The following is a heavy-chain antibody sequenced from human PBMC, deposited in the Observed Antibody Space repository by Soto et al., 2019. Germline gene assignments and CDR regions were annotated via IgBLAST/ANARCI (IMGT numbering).Heavy chain of an antibody. CDR1: TFTSYD. J-gene: IGHJ5*02. CDR2: MNPNSGNT. D-gene: IGHD4-17*01. V-gene: IGHV1-8*01. Sequence: TFTSYDINWVRQATGQGLEWMGWMNPNSGNTGYAQKFQGRVTMTRNTSISTAYMELSSLRSEDTAVYYCATDYGDYWFDPWGQGTLVTVSS. CDR3: ATDYGDYWFDP.